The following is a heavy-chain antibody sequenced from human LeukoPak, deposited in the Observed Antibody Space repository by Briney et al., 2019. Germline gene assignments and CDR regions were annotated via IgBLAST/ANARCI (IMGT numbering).Heavy chain of an antibody. CDR2: IYPGDSDT. J-gene: IGHJ4*02. CDR1: GYSFTKYW. D-gene: IGHD2-21*01. Sequence: GESLKISCRGSGYSFTKYWIGWVRQMPGKGLEWMGIIYPGDSDTRYSPSFQGQVTISADKSITTAYLQWSSPKASDTAMYYCARLNPRDFYIDYWGQGTLVTVSS. V-gene: IGHV5-51*06. CDR3: ARLNPRDFYIDY.